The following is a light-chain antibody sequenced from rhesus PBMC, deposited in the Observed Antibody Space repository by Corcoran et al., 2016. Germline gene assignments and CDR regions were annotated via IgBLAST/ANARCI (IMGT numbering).Light chain of an antibody. CDR2: AAF. CDR1: QGISNA. J-gene: IGKJ1*01. Sequence: DIQMTLSPSSLSASVGDKVTITCRASQGISNALAWYQQKPGKSPNLLIYAAFPLQSGGPSRFSGSGSGTVFTLTISSLQPDEFAVYYCQQRNSYPRTFGQGTKVEIK. V-gene: IGKV1-33*01. CDR3: QQRNSYPRT.